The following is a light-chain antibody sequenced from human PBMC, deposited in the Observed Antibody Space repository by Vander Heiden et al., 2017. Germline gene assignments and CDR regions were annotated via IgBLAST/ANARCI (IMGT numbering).Light chain of an antibody. CDR1: SSDVGGYNY. CDR2: DVS. CDR3: CSYAGSYTFVV. J-gene: IGLJ2*01. Sequence: QPALTQPRSVSGSPGQSVTISCTGTSSDVGGYNYVSWYQQHPGKAPKLMIYDVSKRPSGVPDCFSGSKSGNTASLTSSGLQAEDEADYYCCSYAGSYTFVVFGGGTKLTVL. V-gene: IGLV2-11*01.